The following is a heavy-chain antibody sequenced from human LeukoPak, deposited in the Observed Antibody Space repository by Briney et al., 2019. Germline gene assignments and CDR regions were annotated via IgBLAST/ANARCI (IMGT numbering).Heavy chain of an antibody. J-gene: IGHJ4*02. D-gene: IGHD1-20*01. V-gene: IGHV3-73*01. CDR2: IRTKLRNYAT. CDR3: TTYISGHY. CDR1: GFIFSGSD. Sequence: GGSLKLSCATSGFIFSGSDIHWVRQASGRGLEWVGRIRTKLRNYATAYAASVKGRFTISRDASGDTAYLQMNSLKTEDTAVYYCTTYISGHYWGQGTLVTVSS.